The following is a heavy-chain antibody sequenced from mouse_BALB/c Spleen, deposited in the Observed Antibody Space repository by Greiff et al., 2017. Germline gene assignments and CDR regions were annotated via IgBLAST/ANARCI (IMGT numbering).Heavy chain of an antibody. J-gene: IGHJ3*01. CDR1: GFTFSSYT. D-gene: IGHD1-1*02. Sequence: EVQLVESGGGLVKPGGSLKLSCAASGFTFSSYTMSWVRQTPEKRLEWVATISSGGGNTYYPDSVKGRFTISRDNAKNNLYLQMSSLRSEDTALYYCARYYGSWFAYWGQGTLVTVSA. CDR2: ISSGGGNT. V-gene: IGHV5-9*03. CDR3: ARYYGSWFAY.